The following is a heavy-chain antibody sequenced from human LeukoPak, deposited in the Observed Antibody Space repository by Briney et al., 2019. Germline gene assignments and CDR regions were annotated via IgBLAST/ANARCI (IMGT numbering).Heavy chain of an antibody. CDR3: ARSRTSSPYDKNLNF. J-gene: IGHJ4*02. D-gene: IGHD1-14*01. CDR1: GFTFSSYT. V-gene: IGHV3-21*04. Sequence: GGSLRLSCAASGFTFSSYTMSWVREAPGKGPEWVSSISSSINYIYHADSVKGRFTISRDDAQNSVYLQMNSLKDEDTAVYYCARSRTSSPYDKNLNFWGQGTLVIVSS. CDR2: ISSSINYI.